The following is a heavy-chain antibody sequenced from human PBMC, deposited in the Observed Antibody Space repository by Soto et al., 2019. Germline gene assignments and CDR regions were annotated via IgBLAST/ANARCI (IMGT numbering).Heavy chain of an antibody. D-gene: IGHD3-22*01. CDR1: GGTFSSYA. V-gene: IGHV1-69*13. CDR2: IIPIFGTA. Sequence: VASVKVSCKASGGTFSSYAISWVRQAPGQGLEWMGGIIPIFGTANYAQKFQGRVTITADESTSTAYMELSSLRSEDTAVYYCARAYDSSGYTPHYYYYYGMDVWGQGTTVTVSS. CDR3: ARAYDSSGYTPHYYYYYGMDV. J-gene: IGHJ6*02.